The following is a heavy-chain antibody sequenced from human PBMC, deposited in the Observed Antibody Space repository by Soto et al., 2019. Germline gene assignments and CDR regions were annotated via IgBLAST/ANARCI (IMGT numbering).Heavy chain of an antibody. V-gene: IGHV3-30-3*01. CDR1: GFTFSSYA. Sequence: QVQLVEFGGGVVQPGRSLRLSCAASGFTFSSYAMHWVRQAPGKGLEWVAVISYDGSNKYYADSVKGRFTISRDNSKNTLYLQMYSRRAEDTAVYYCASDVAAYSSSSGDAFDIWGHVSMVTVSS. J-gene: IGHJ3*02. D-gene: IGHD6-6*01. CDR3: ASDVAAYSSSSGDAFDI. CDR2: ISYDGSNK.